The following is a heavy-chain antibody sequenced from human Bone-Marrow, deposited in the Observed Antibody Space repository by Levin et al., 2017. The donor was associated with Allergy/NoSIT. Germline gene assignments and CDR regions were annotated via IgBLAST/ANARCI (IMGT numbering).Heavy chain of an antibody. Sequence: GGSLRLSCKGSGYRFSSYWIDWVRQMPGKGLEWMGIIFPGDSDTRYSPSFQGQVTISADKSISTAYLQWSSLKASDTAIYYCAIDVWRDNVNDAFDIWGQGTMVTVSS. CDR3: AIDVWRDNVNDAFDI. D-gene: IGHD5-24*01. V-gene: IGHV5-51*01. CDR2: IFPGDSDT. CDR1: GYRFSSYW. J-gene: IGHJ3*02.